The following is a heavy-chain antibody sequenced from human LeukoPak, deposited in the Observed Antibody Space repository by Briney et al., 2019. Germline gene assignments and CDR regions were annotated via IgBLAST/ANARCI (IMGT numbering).Heavy chain of an antibody. CDR3: AREGSPFYYYYMDV. D-gene: IGHD2-15*01. CDR2: ISTYNGNT. Sequence: ASVKVSCKASGYTFTSYGISWVRQAPGQGLEWMGWISTYNGNTNYAQKLQGRVTMTTDTSTSIAYMELRSPRSDDTAVYYCAREGSPFYYYYMDVWGKGTTVTVSS. V-gene: IGHV1-18*01. CDR1: GYTFTSYG. J-gene: IGHJ6*03.